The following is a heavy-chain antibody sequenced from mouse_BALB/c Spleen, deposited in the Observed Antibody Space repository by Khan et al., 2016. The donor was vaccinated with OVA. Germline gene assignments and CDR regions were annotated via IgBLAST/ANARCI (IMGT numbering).Heavy chain of an antibody. V-gene: IGHV14-3*02. CDR2: IDPANGYT. D-gene: IGHD2-4*01. Sequence: EVQLQESGAELVKPGASVKLSCTTSGFNIKDTYIHWVKQRPEQGLEWIGRIDPANGYTKFDPKFQGKATITTDTSSNTAYLQLSSLTSKDTAVYYCARITYYDVSYWGQGTLVTVSS. J-gene: IGHJ3*01. CDR3: ARITYYDVSY. CDR1: GFNIKDTY.